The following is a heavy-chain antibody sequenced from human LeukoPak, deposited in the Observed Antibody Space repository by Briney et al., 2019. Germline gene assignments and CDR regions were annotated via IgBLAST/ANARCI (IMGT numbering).Heavy chain of an antibody. CDR2: ISSSGSTI. CDR3: AKDRRWNSGTLEGAFDI. D-gene: IGHD1-26*01. CDR1: GFTFSDYY. J-gene: IGHJ3*02. V-gene: IGHV3-11*04. Sequence: GGSLRLSCAASGFTFSDYYMSWIRQAPGKGLEWVSYISSSGSTIYYADSVKGRFTISRDNAKNSLYLQMNSLRAEDTAVYYCAKDRRWNSGTLEGAFDIWGQGTMVTVSS.